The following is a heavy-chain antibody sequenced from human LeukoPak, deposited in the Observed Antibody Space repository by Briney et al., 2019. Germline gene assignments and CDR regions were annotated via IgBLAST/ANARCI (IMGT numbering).Heavy chain of an antibody. Sequence: ASVKVSCKASGYTFTAYYMHWVRQAPGQGLEWMGWINPNSGGTNYAQKFQGRVTMTRDTSISTAYMELSRLRSDDTAVYYCARERVDIVVVPAPNWFDPWGQGTLVTASS. CDR3: ARERVDIVVVPAPNWFDP. CDR2: INPNSGGT. D-gene: IGHD2-2*01. J-gene: IGHJ5*02. CDR1: GYTFTAYY. V-gene: IGHV1-2*02.